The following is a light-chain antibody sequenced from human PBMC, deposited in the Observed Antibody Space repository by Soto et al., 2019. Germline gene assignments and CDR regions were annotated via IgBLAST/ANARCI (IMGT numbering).Light chain of an antibody. CDR3: QDYGTSAPWT. J-gene: IGKJ1*01. CDR1: QNIRGNE. Sequence: EIVMTQSPATLSVSPGERATLSCRASQNIRGNELAWYQQKPGQAPRLLIYRGSSRATGIPDRFSGRGSGTDFTLTISRLEPEDFAVYYCQDYGTSAPWTFGQGTTVEIK. CDR2: RGS. V-gene: IGKV3-20*01.